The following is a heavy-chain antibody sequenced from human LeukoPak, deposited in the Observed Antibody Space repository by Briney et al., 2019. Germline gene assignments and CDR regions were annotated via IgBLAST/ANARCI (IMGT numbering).Heavy chain of an antibody. D-gene: IGHD3-3*01. CDR2: IYYSGST. CDR1: GGSISSGDYY. J-gene: IGHJ4*02. Sequence: SETLSLTCTVSGGSISSGDYYRSWIRQPPGKGLEWIGYIYYSGSTYYNPSLKSRVTISVDTSKNQFSLKLSSVTAADTAVYYCARAQTVFGYTNWGQGTLVTVSS. V-gene: IGHV4-30-4*01. CDR3: ARAQTVFGYTN.